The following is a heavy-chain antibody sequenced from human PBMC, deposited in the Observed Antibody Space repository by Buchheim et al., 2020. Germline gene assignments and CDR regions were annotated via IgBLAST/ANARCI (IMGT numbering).Heavy chain of an antibody. D-gene: IGHD5-18*01. CDR3: ARATPGRGYSYGYSPHYYYYGMDV. J-gene: IGHJ6*02. Sequence: QVQLQESGPGLVKPSQTLSLTCTVSGGSISSGGYYWSWIRQHPGKGLEWIGYIYYSGSTYYNPSLKSRVTISVDTSKNQFSLKLSSVTAADTAVYYCARATPGRGYSYGYSPHYYYYGMDVWGQGTT. CDR1: GGSISSGGYY. V-gene: IGHV4-31*03. CDR2: IYYSGST.